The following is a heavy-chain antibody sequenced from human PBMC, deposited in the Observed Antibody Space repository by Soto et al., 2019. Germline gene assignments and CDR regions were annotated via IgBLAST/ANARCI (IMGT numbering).Heavy chain of an antibody. CDR2: VSAYNGER. CDR3: SRGTTIPASGDY. J-gene: IGHJ4*01. Sequence: ASVKVSCKASGYTFTNYGINWVRQAPGQGLEWLGWVSAYNGERRYAQRVQARVIMTTDTSTTTAYMELRSLRSDDTAVYYCSRGTTIPASGDYWGQGPLVTAPQ. D-gene: IGHD2-2*01. V-gene: IGHV1-18*01. CDR1: GYTFTNYG.